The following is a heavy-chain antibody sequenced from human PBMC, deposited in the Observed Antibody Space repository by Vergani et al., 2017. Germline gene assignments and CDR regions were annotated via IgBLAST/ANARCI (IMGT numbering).Heavy chain of an antibody. CDR3: ATKSCGTPGGQIGYFRE. J-gene: IGHJ1*01. D-gene: IGHD1-1*01. V-gene: IGHV3-30*03. Sequence: QVHLVESGGGVVQPGRSLRLSCVVSGFTSSYYGMHWVRQAPGKGLEWVAVISYDGTQKYYADSVKGRFTISRDNSNSTLYLQMNSLRTEDTAVYYCATKSCGTPGGQIGYFREWGQGTLVTVSS. CDR1: GFTSSYYG. CDR2: ISYDGTQK.